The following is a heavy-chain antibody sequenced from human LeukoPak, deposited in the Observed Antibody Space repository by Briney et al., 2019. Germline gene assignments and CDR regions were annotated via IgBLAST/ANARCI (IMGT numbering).Heavy chain of an antibody. CDR1: GFTFSSYG. D-gene: IGHD1-26*01. CDR3: ARGRGSYSYYYGMDV. CDR2: IWYDGSNK. V-gene: IGHV3-33*01. Sequence: GGSLRLSCAASGFTFSSYGMHWVRQAPGKGLEWVAVIWYDGSNKYYADSVKGRFTISRDNSKNTLYLQMNSLRAEDTAVYYCARGRGSYSYYYGMDVWGQGTTVTVSS. J-gene: IGHJ6*02.